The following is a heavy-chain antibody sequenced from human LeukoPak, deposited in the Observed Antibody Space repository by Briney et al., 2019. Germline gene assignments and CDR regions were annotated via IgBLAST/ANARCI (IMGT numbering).Heavy chain of an antibody. CDR2: SYYSGRT. Sequence: SETLSLTCTVSGGSISSGGSDGYDWSWIRQHPGKGLEWMGYSYYSGRTNYNPSLNSRVTISVATSKSQFSLKLSSVTAADTAVYYCARDRGDYLDYWGQGTLVTVSS. J-gene: IGHJ4*02. V-gene: IGHV4-31*03. CDR3: ARDRGDYLDY. D-gene: IGHD3-10*01. CDR1: GGSISSGGSDGYD.